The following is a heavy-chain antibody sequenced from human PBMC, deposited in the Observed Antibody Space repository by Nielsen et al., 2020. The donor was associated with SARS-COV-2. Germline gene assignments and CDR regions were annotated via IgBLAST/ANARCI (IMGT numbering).Heavy chain of an antibody. CDR2: ISYDGTNK. J-gene: IGHJ4*02. D-gene: IGHD5-24*01. V-gene: IGHV3-30-3*01. Sequence: LKISCAASGFTFSSYAMHWVRQAPGKGLEWVALISYDGTNKYYADSVKGRFTVSRDTSKNTLYLQMNSLRDEDTAVYYCAREEMATTTAFDYWGQGTLVTVSS. CDR1: GFTFSSYA. CDR3: AREEMATTTAFDY.